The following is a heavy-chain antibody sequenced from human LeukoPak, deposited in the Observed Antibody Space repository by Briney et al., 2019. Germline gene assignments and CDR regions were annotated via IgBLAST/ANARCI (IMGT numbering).Heavy chain of an antibody. V-gene: IGHV3-33*06. D-gene: IGHD1-26*01. Sequence: PGGSLRLSCAASGFTFSSYGMHWVRQAPGKGLEWVAVIWYDGSNKYYADSVKGRSTISRDNSQNTLYLQMNSLRVEDTAVYYCAKDTGLVGATRYYFDYWGQGTLVTVSS. CDR2: IWYDGSNK. CDR3: AKDTGLVGATRYYFDY. CDR1: GFTFSSYG. J-gene: IGHJ4*02.